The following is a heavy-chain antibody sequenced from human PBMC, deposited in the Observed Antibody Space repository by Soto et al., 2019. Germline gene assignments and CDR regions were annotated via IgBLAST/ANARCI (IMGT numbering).Heavy chain of an antibody. J-gene: IGHJ6*02. V-gene: IGHV1-69*06. CDR3: ARDLRAAAGNYYYGMDV. Sequence: SVKVSCKASGGTFSSYAISWVRQAPGQGLEWMGGIIPIFGTANYAQKFQGRVTITADKSTSTAYMELSSLRSEDTAVYYCARDLRAAAGNYYYGMDVWGQGPTVTVSS. CDR1: GGTFSSYA. CDR2: IIPIFGTA. D-gene: IGHD6-13*01.